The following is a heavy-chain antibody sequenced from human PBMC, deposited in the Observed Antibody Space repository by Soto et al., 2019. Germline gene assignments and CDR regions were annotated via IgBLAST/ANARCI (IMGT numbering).Heavy chain of an antibody. Sequence: QLQLQESGPGLVKPSETLSLTCTVSGCSISSSSYYWGWIRQPPGKGLEWIGSIYYSGSTYYNPSLNSRVTIPVDTSKNQFSRKLNSVTAADTAAYDCARQQLVPHFDYWGQGTLVTVSS. J-gene: IGHJ4*02. D-gene: IGHD6-13*01. V-gene: IGHV4-39*01. CDR2: IYYSGST. CDR3: ARQQLVPHFDY. CDR1: GCSISSSSYY.